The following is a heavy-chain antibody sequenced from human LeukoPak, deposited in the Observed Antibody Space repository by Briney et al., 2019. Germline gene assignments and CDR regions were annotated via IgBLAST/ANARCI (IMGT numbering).Heavy chain of an antibody. CDR2: ITPIFGKA. CDR3: ARDQGCSSTSCYTEYNWFDP. CDR1: GGTFSSYA. D-gene: IGHD2-2*02. Sequence: SVKVSCKASGGTFSSYAISWVRQAPGKGLEWMGGITPIFGKANYAQKFQGKVTITTDESTSTAYMELSSLRSEDTAVYYCARDQGCSSTSCYTEYNWFDPWGQGTLVTVSS. J-gene: IGHJ5*02. V-gene: IGHV1-69*05.